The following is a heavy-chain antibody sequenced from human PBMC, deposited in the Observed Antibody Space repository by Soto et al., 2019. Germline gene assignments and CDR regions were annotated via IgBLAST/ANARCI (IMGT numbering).Heavy chain of an antibody. D-gene: IGHD3-9*01. J-gene: IGHJ4*02. CDR2: SYHSGSS. V-gene: IGHV4-30-2*06. CDR3: TTESLRYFDWLPIPQRTDY. Sequence: SETLSLTSTVSGGCINSAGHSWGWVRQSPGKGLEWIGYSYHSGSSYYNPSLQSRVTISVDRSKAQFYLTLTSVTAEDTAVYYCTTESLRYFDWLPIPQRTDYWGQGTLVTVSS. CDR1: GGCINSAGHS.